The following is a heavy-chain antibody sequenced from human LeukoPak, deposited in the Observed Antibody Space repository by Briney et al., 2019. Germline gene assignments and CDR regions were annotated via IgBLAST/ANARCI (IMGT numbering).Heavy chain of an antibody. D-gene: IGHD6-13*01. CDR3: ARIPYSSSWTRVVY. CDR2: ISYDGSNK. Sequence: GRSLRLSCAASGFTFSSYGMHWVRQAPGKGLEWVAVISYDGSNKYYADSVKGRFTISRDNSKNTLYLQMNSLRAEDTAVYYCARIPYSSSWTRVVYWGQGTLVTVSS. J-gene: IGHJ4*02. CDR1: GFTFSSYG. V-gene: IGHV3-30*03.